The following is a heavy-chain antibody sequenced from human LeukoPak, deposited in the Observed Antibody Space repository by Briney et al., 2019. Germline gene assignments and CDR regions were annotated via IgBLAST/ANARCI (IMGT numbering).Heavy chain of an antibody. D-gene: IGHD6-13*01. CDR2: ISAYNGNT. J-gene: IGHJ6*02. CDR1: GYTFTNYG. CDR3: ARDLRPAAGLAHYYHGMDV. Sequence: ASVKVSCKASGYTFTNYGISWVRQAPGQGLEWMGWISAYNGNTNYAQKLQGRVTMTTDTSTSTAYMELRSLRSDDTAVYYCARDLRPAAGLAHYYHGMDVWGQGTAVTVSS. V-gene: IGHV1-18*01.